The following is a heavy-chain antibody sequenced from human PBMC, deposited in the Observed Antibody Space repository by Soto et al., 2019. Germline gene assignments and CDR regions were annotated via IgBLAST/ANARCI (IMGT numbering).Heavy chain of an antibody. V-gene: IGHV3-7*01. CDR1: GFTFSNHW. CDR3: ARAQKTRSGVVIRGEAFDI. Sequence: PGGSLRLSCAASGFTFSNHWMSWVRQAPGKGLEWVANIKLDGSEKYYADSVKGRFTISRDNSKNTLYLQMNSLRAEDTAVYYCARAQKTRSGVVIRGEAFDIWGQGTMVTVSS. D-gene: IGHD3-22*01. J-gene: IGHJ3*02. CDR2: IKLDGSEK.